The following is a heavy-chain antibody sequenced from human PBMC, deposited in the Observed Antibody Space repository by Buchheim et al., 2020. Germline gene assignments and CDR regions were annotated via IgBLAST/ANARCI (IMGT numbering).Heavy chain of an antibody. CDR1: GGSISSYY. CDR3: ARVRNYDFWSGPQGFDP. V-gene: IGHV4-59*01. J-gene: IGHJ5*02. D-gene: IGHD3-3*01. CDR2: IYYSGST. Sequence: QQQLQESGPGLVKPSETLSLTCTVSGGSISSYYWSWIRQPPGKGLEWIGYIYYSGSTNYNPSLKSRVTISVDTSKNQFSLKLSSVTAADTAVYYCARVRNYDFWSGPQGFDPWGQGTL.